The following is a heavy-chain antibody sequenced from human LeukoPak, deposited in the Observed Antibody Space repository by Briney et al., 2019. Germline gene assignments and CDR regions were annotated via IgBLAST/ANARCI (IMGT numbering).Heavy chain of an antibody. V-gene: IGHV5-51*01. D-gene: IGHD2-15*01. CDR2: IYPGDSDT. Sequence: GESLQISCKGSGYTFNSYWIGWVRQMPGKGLECMGIIYPGDSDTRYSPSFQGQVITSADKSISTAYLQWSSLKASDTAMYYCARRAFGGYCSGGSCHLGGFDIWGQGTMVTVPS. CDR1: GYTFNSYW. J-gene: IGHJ3*02. CDR3: ARRAFGGYCSGGSCHLGGFDI.